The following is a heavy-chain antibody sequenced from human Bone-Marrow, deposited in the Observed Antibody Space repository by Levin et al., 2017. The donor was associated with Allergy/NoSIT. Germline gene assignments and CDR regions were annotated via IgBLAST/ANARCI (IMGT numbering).Heavy chain of an antibody. D-gene: IGHD6-19*01. CDR3: ATGPYSSVWVEGFQY. Sequence: PGGSLRLSCAASGFLFSSYWMHWVRQAPGKGLVWVSRINSDGSTTSYVDSMEGRFTISRDNAKNTLYLQMNSLRAEDTAVYYCATGPYSSVWVEGFQYWGRGTLVTVSS. J-gene: IGHJ1*01. CDR1: GFLFSSYW. CDR2: INSDGSTT. V-gene: IGHV3-74*01.